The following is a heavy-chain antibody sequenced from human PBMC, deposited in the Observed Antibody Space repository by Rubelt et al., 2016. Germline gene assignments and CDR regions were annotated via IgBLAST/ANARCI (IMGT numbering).Heavy chain of an antibody. CDR3: ARLSSFCGGGACDSWAFDI. CDR1: GGSFSGYY. J-gene: IGHJ3*02. Sequence: QVQLQQWGAGLLKPSETLSLTCAVYGGSFSGYYWSCIRQPPGKGLEWIGEINHSGSTNYNPSLKSRVTISVDTSNNHFSLGRVWVKAAGTAVYYCARLSSFCGGGACDSWAFDIWGLGTMVTVS. V-gene: IGHV4-34*02. CDR2: INHSGST. D-gene: IGHD2-21*02.